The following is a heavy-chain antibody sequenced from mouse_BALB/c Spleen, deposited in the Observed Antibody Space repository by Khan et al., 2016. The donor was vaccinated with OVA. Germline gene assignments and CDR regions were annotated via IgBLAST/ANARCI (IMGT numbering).Heavy chain of an antibody. CDR2: INSDGYYT. V-gene: IGHV5-6*01. CDR3: STHLTGSFAY. J-gene: IGHJ3*01. CDR1: GFTFSAYG. Sequence: EVELVESGGDLVRPGGSLKLSCAASGFTFSAYGMSWVRQSPDKRLEWVATINSDGYYTYYPDSFKGRFIISRDNAKNTLYLQMRRLKSEDTAMIYCSTHLTGSFAYWGKGTLVTVSA. D-gene: IGHD4-1*01.